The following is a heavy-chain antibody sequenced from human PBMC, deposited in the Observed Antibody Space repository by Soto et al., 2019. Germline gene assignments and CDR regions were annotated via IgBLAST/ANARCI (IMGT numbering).Heavy chain of an antibody. J-gene: IGHJ6*02. CDR1: GFTFSSYS. CDR3: VSEYLYGQNRYYYYYYGMDV. D-gene: IGHD3-10*01. Sequence: GGSLRLSCAASGFTFSSYSMNWVRQAPGKGLEWVSSISSSSSYIYYADSVKGRFTISRDNAKNSLYLQMNSLRAEDTAVYYCVSEYLYGQNRYYYYYYGMDVWGQGTTVTVSS. CDR2: ISSSSSYI. V-gene: IGHV3-21*01.